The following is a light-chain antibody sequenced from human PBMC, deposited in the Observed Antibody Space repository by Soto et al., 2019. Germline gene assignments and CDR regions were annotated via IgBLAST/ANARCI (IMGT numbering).Light chain of an antibody. Sequence: DIPMTQSPSSLSASVGDRVTITCQARQDIRNYLNWYQQKPWKAPKLLIFDASNVETGVPSRFRGSGSGTDFTFTIHRLQPEDAATDYCQQDEDLPLTFGGGIQVVSK. CDR1: QDIRNY. J-gene: IGKJ4*01. CDR2: DAS. V-gene: IGKV1-33*01. CDR3: QQDEDLPLT.